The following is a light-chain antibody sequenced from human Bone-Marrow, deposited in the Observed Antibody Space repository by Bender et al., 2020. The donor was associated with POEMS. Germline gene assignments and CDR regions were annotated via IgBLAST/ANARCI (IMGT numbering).Light chain of an antibody. Sequence: QSALTQPHSASGSPGQSVTISCTGTSSDVGGYNYVSWYQHHPGKAPKVMIYEVTQRSSGVPHRFSGPKSGNTASLTVSGLQAEDEADYYCSSHAGSDNFVVFGGGTKLTVL. J-gene: IGLJ3*02. CDR2: EVT. CDR1: SSDVGGYNY. CDR3: SSHAGSDNFVV. V-gene: IGLV2-8*01.